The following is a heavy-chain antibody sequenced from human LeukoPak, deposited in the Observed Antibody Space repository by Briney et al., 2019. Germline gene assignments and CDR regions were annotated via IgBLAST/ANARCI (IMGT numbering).Heavy chain of an antibody. CDR2: IYTSGSS. V-gene: IGHV4-4*07. CDR1: GGSISNYY. D-gene: IGHD4-17*01. J-gene: IGHJ4*02. Sequence: SETLSLTCTVSGGSISNYYWTWIRQPAGKGLEWIGRIYTSGSSNYNPSLKSRVTMSVNTSKNQFSLKLSSVTAADTAVYYCARAPDYGDYLGRQGPFDYWGQGTLVTVSS. CDR3: ARAPDYGDYLGRQGPFDY.